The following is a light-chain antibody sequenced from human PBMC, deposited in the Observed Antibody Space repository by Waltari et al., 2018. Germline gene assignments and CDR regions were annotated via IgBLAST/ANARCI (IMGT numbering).Light chain of an antibody. J-gene: IGLJ2*01. V-gene: IGLV2-23*02. CDR1: SSDVGSYNL. Sequence: QSALTQPASVSGSPGQSITISCTGTSSDVGSYNLFSWYQQHPSKAPKLMIYEVSKRPSGVSNRFSGSKSGNTASLTISGLQAEDEADYYCCSYAGSSTLVFGGGTKLTVL. CDR3: CSYAGSSTLV. CDR2: EVS.